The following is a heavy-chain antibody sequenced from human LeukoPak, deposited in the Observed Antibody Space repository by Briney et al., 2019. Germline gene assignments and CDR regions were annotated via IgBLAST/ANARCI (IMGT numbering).Heavy chain of an antibody. J-gene: IGHJ4*02. CDR3: AKYRKLAPFDY. V-gene: IGHV3-23*01. Sequence: QAGGSLRLSCAASGFTFSSYAMSWVRQAPEKGLEWVSAIGTSGGNTYYAGSVKGRFTISRDNSKSTLFLQMNSLRAEDTAVYYCAKYRKLAPFDYWGQGTMVTVSS. CDR2: IGTSGGNT. D-gene: IGHD6-6*01. CDR1: GFTFSSYA.